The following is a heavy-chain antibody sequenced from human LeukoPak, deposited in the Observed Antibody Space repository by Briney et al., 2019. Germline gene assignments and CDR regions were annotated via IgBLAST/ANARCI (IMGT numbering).Heavy chain of an antibody. CDR1: GYSFTSYY. J-gene: IGHJ4*02. V-gene: IGHV1-46*01. Sequence: ASVKVSCKASGYSFTSYYMHWVRQAPGQGLEWMGIINPSGGTTSYAQKFQGRVTVTRDTSTGTVYMELSSLRSEDTAVYYCARVGDWNDLVYWGQGTLVTVSS. CDR2: INPSGGTT. D-gene: IGHD1-1*01. CDR3: ARVGDWNDLVY.